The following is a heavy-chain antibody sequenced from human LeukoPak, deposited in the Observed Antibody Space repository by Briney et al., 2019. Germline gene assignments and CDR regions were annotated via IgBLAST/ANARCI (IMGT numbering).Heavy chain of an antibody. CDR3: ARTYDRSGPPRYYFDY. D-gene: IGHD3-22*01. CDR1: GYTFTSYY. Sequence: ASVKVSCKASGYTFTSYYMHWVRQAPGQGLEWMGIINPSGGSTSYSQKFQGRVTMTRDMSTSTVYMELSSLRSDDTAVYYCARTYDRSGPPRYYFDYWGQGTLVTVSS. CDR2: INPSGGST. J-gene: IGHJ4*02. V-gene: IGHV1-46*01.